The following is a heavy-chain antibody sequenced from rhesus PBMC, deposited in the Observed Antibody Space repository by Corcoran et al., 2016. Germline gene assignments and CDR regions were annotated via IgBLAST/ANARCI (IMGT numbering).Heavy chain of an antibody. CDR1: VGSISSNY. CDR2: IYGSGSST. Sequence: QVQLQESGPGLVKPLATLSLTCAVSVGSISSNYGSWIRHAPGKGLEWIGDIYGSGSSTNYHPSLKSRVTLSVEPSKNQLSLNVSSVAAADTAVYSCARHAPQELEPWGQGVLVTVSS. D-gene: IGHD1-1*01. V-gene: IGHV4S11*01. J-gene: IGHJ4*01. CDR3: ARHAPQELEP.